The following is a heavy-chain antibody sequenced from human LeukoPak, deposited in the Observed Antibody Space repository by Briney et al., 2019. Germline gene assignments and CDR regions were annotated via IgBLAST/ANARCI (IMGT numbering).Heavy chain of an antibody. CDR1: GFTSSIYG. D-gene: IGHD1-26*01. CDR2: ISGSDGST. V-gene: IGHV3-23*01. Sequence: GGSLRLSCAPSGFTSSIYGMSCVRHAPGKGGECVSPISGSDGSTNYADSVKSRLTISRDNSKNTLYLQLNSLRAEDTAVYYCAKEEYSGSLLTLDYWGQGNLVTVSS. CDR3: AKEEYSGSLLTLDY. J-gene: IGHJ4*02.